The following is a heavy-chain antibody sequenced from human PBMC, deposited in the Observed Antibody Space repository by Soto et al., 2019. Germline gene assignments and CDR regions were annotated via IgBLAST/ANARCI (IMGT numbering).Heavy chain of an antibody. Sequence: QVQLVESGGGVVQPGRSLRLSCAASGFTFSSYAMHWVRQAPGKGLEWVAVISYDGSNKYYADSVKGRFTISRDNSKNALYLQMNSLRAEDTAVYYCARGGVLLYWGQGTLVTVSS. CDR2: ISYDGSNK. D-gene: IGHD1-1*01. CDR3: ARGGVLLY. J-gene: IGHJ4*02. CDR1: GFTFSSYA. V-gene: IGHV3-30-3*01.